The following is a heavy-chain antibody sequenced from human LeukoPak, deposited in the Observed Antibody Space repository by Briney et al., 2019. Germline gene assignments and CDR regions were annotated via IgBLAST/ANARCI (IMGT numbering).Heavy chain of an antibody. J-gene: IGHJ6*02. CDR3: AKDRDIVVVPAAPDGDGMDV. CDR2: ISGRGGST. D-gene: IGHD2-2*01. V-gene: IGHV3-23*01. Sequence: GGSLRLYCAASGFTFSSYAMSWVRQAPGKGLEGGSAISGRGGSTYYADSVKGRFTISRDNSKNTLYLQMNSLRAEDTAVYYCAKDRDIVVVPAAPDGDGMDVWGQGTTVTVSS. CDR1: GFTFSSYA.